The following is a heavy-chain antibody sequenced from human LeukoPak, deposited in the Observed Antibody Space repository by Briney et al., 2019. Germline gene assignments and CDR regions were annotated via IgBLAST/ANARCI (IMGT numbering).Heavy chain of an antibody. D-gene: IGHD6-13*01. V-gene: IGHV1-69*13. J-gene: IGHJ3*02. Sequence: SVKVSCKASGGTFSSYAISWVRQAPGQGLEWMGGIIPIFGTANYAQKFQGRVTITADESTSTAYMELSSLRSEDTAVYYCARDADSSSLAFDIWGQGTMVTVSS. CDR3: ARDADSSSLAFDI. CDR1: GGTFSSYA. CDR2: IIPIFGTA.